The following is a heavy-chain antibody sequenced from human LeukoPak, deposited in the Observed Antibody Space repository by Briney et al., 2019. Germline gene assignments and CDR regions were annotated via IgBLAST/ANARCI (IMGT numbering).Heavy chain of an antibody. Sequence: ASVTVSCKASGYTFTGYYMHWVRQAPGQGLAWVGWINPNSGGTNYAQKFQGRVTMTRDTSISTAYMELSRLRSDDTAVYYCASCRTTGAYYYYGMDVWGQGTTVTVSS. CDR2: INPNSGGT. J-gene: IGHJ6*02. CDR3: ASCRTTGAYYYYGMDV. D-gene: IGHD1-7*01. CDR1: GYTFTGYY. V-gene: IGHV1-2*02.